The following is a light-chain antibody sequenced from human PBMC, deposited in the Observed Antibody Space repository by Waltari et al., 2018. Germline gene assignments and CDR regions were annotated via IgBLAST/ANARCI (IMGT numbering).Light chain of an antibody. CDR3: QQYGSSVLYT. V-gene: IGKV3-20*01. CDR2: GAS. Sequence: VLTQSPGTLSLSPGERATLSCRASQSLTKRYLAVYQQKPGQAPRLLMYGASSRAAGIPDRFSGSVSGTDFTLTISRLEPEDFAVYYCQQYGSSVLYTFGQGTKLEIK. J-gene: IGKJ2*01. CDR1: QSLTKRY.